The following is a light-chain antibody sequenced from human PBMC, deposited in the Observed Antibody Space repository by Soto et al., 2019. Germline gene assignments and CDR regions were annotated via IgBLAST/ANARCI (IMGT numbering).Light chain of an antibody. J-gene: IGKJ1*01. CDR1: QSVSSSY. CDR3: QQYGSSPGT. Sequence: EIGLTQSPGPLSLSPGERATLSCRSSQSVSSSYLGWYQQKPGQAPRLLFYGASSRATGIPDRFSGSGSGTDFTLTISRLKPEDFAVYYCQQYGSSPGTFGQGIKVELK. CDR2: GAS. V-gene: IGKV3-20*01.